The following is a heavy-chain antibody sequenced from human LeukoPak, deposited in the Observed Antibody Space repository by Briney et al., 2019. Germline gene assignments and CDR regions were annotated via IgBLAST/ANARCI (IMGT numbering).Heavy chain of an antibody. D-gene: IGHD3-3*01. J-gene: IGHJ3*02. CDR1: TFSSYA. CDR3: ARKYDFWSGYSDAFDI. Sequence: TFSSYAXXXXGXAXXXXLXXXXXXXAYNGNTNYARKLQGRVTMTTDTSTSTAYMELRSLRSDDTAVYYCARKYDFWSGYSDAFDIWGQGTMVTVSS. CDR2: XXAYNGNT. V-gene: IGHV1-18*01.